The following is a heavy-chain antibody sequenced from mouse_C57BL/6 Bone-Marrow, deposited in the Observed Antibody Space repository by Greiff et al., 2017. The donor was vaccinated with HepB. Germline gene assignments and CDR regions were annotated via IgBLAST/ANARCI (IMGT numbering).Heavy chain of an antibody. CDR2: IWGVGST. V-gene: IGHV2-6*01. CDR3: ASESPGRGFAY. D-gene: IGHD1-1*01. Sequence: VKLVESGPGLVAPSQSLSITCTVSGFSLTSYGVDWVRQSPGKGLEWLGVIWGVGSTNYNSALKSRLSISKDNSKSQVFLKMNSLQTDDTAMYYCASESPGRGFAYWGQGTLVTVSA. CDR1: GFSLTSYG. J-gene: IGHJ3*01.